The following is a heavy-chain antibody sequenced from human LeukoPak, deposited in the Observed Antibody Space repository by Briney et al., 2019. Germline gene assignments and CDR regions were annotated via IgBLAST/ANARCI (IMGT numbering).Heavy chain of an antibody. CDR3: ATAPPTYTTSSPPWFDP. J-gene: IGHJ5*02. CDR2: ISSGSSYI. D-gene: IGHD6-6*01. CDR1: GFTFSSYS. V-gene: IGHV3-21*01. Sequence: GGSLRLSCAASGFTFSSYSMNWVRQAPGKGLEWASSISSGSSYIYYADSVKGRFTISRDNAKNSLYLQMSSLRAEDTAVYYRATAPPTYTTSSPPWFDPWGQGTLVTVSS.